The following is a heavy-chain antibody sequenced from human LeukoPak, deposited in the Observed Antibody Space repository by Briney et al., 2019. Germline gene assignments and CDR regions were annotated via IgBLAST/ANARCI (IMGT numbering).Heavy chain of an antibody. CDR1: GGSISGGTYY. J-gene: IGHJ3*01. V-gene: IGHV4-61*02. D-gene: IGHD6-19*01. CDR2: IYSSGIT. Sequence: PSETQSLSCTVSGGSISGGTYYWSCLRQPAGKGLEWIGRIYSSGITTYNPSLKSRVTITIDTPKNQFSLKLSSVTAADTAVYYYARRMSGWHDAFDVWGQGTLVTVSS. CDR3: ARRMSGWHDAFDV.